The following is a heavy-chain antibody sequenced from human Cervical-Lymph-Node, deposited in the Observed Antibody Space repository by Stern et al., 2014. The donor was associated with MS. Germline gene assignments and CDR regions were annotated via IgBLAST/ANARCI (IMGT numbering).Heavy chain of an antibody. CDR1: GFSFTSYW. D-gene: IGHD2-21*01. J-gene: IGHJ3*02. Sequence: EVQLVESGAEVIQPGESLQISCKGSGFSFTSYWIGWVRQMPGKGLEWVGTINFGNSNTSYIPSSKGQVTMSVDKSISTAYLQWSSLKAADTAMYYCARRMLWPDAFDIWGQGTMVTVSS. V-gene: IGHV5-51*03. CDR2: INFGNSNT. CDR3: ARRMLWPDAFDI.